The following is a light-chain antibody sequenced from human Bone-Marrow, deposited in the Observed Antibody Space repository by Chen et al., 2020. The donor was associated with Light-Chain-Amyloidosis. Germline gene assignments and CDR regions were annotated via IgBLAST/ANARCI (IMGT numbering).Light chain of an antibody. CDR1: DLPTKY. J-gene: IGLJ2*01. Sequence: SYELTQPHSVSLSPGQTARITCSGDDLPTKYAYWYQQKPGQAPVLVIHRDTERPAGISERFSGSSSGTTATLTISGVQAEDEADDHCQSADSSGTYEVIFGGGTKLTVL. CDR3: QSADSSGTYEVI. CDR2: RDT. V-gene: IGLV3-25*03.